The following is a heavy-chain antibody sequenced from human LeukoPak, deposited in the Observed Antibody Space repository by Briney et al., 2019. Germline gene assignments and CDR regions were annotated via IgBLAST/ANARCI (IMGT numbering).Heavy chain of an antibody. D-gene: IGHD6-6*01. J-gene: IGHJ4*02. CDR2: ISSSSSTI. CDR3: AKDQEYSSSGLDY. Sequence: GGSLRLSCAASGFTFSNYWMHWVRQDPGKGLVWVSYISSSSSTIYYADSVKGRFTISRDNAKNSLYLQMNSLRAEDTAVYYCAKDQEYSSSGLDYWGQGTLVTVSS. CDR1: GFTFSNYW. V-gene: IGHV3-48*01.